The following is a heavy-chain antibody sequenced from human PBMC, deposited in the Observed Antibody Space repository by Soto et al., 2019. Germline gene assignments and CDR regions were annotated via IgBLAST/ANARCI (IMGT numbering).Heavy chain of an antibody. Sequence: SETLSLTCAVSGGSISSGGYYWNWIRQLPEKGLEWIGYIFHTGTIYYNPSLKSRVTISLDTSKNQFSLNLYSVTAADTAVYYCASGFDTTGYSAPVAHWGQGTLVTVSS. D-gene: IGHD3-22*01. CDR2: IFHTGTI. CDR1: GGSISSGGYY. CDR3: ASGFDTTGYSAPVAH. V-gene: IGHV4-31*11. J-gene: IGHJ4*02.